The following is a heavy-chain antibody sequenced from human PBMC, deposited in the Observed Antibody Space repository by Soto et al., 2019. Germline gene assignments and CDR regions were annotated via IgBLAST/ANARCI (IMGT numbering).Heavy chain of an antibody. CDR3: ARGPRGTVPYYFDY. D-gene: IGHD1-1*01. Sequence: SETLSLTCAVYGGSFSGYYWSWIRQPPGKGLEWIGEINHSGSTNYNPSLKSRVTISVDTSKNQFSLKLSSVTAADTAVYYCARGPRGTVPYYFDYWGQGTLVTVSS. CDR2: INHSGST. J-gene: IGHJ4*02. V-gene: IGHV4-34*01. CDR1: GGSFSGYY.